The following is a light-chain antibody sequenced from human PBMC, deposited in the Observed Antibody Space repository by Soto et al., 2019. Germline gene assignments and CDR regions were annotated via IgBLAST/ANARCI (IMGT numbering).Light chain of an antibody. CDR3: KHYGTSAL. CDR1: QSVSDMY. CDR2: AS. Sequence: EIVLTQSPGTLSLSPGERATLSCRASQSVSDMYLAWYHQKPGQAPRLLIYASNRTTGIPDRFSGSGSGTDFTLTISRLEPEDFAVYYCKHYGTSALFGPGTKVEIK. V-gene: IGKV3-20*01. J-gene: IGKJ3*01.